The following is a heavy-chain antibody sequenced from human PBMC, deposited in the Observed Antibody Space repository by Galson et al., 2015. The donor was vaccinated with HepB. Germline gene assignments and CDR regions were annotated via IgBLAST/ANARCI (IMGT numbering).Heavy chain of an antibody. D-gene: IGHD1-26*01. J-gene: IGHJ4*02. Sequence: SLRLSCAASGFIFSSYAMSWVRQAPGKGLEWVSGISGSGTSTYNADSVKGRFTISRDNFENTLYLQMSSLRAEDTAIYYCAKVPSGSYFGYYFDYWGQGTLVTVSS. V-gene: IGHV3-23*01. CDR2: ISGSGTST. CDR3: AKVPSGSYFGYYFDY. CDR1: GFIFSSYA.